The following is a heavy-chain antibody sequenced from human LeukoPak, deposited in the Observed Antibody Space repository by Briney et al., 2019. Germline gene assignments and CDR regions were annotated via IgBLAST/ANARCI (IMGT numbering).Heavy chain of an antibody. J-gene: IGHJ4*02. CDR1: GFSVTNNY. CDR3: ARGDGYNFFDY. CDR2: FYVGGAT. V-gene: IGHV3-53*01. Sequence: GGSLRLSYAVSGFSVTNNYMSWARQAPGKGLEWVSVFYVGGATYYADSVKGRFTISRDNSENTLYLQMKSLRAEDTAVYYCARGDGYNFFDYWGQGTLVTVSS. D-gene: IGHD5-24*01.